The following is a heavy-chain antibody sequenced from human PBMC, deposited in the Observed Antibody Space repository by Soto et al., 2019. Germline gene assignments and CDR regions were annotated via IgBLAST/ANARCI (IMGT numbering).Heavy chain of an antibody. CDR3: ARPDSSSWYAPAKFDY. J-gene: IGHJ4*02. CDR2: IYPGDSDT. D-gene: IGHD6-13*01. Sequence: GESLKISCKGSGYSFTSYWIGWVRQMPGKGLEWMGIIYPGDSDTRYSPSFQGQVPISADKSISTAYLQWSSLKASDTAMYYCARPDSSSWYAPAKFDYWGQGTLVTVSS. V-gene: IGHV5-51*01. CDR1: GYSFTSYW.